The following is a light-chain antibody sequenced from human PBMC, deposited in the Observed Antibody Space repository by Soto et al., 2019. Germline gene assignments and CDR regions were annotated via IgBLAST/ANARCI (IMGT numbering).Light chain of an antibody. CDR1: SGDIGGYDY. J-gene: IGLJ1*01. V-gene: IGLV2-8*01. CDR2: EVT. CDR3: SSYAGSDNPYV. Sequence: QSVLTQPPSASGSPGQSVTISCTGTSGDIGGYDYVSWYQQHPGKAPKLMIYEVTKRPLGVPDRFSGSKSGNTASLTVSGLQAEDEADYYCSSYAGSDNPYVFGTGTKVTVL.